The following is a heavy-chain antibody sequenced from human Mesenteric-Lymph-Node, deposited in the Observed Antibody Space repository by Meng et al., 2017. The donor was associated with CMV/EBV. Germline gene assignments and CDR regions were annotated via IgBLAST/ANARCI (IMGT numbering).Heavy chain of an antibody. V-gene: IGHV3-9*01. J-gene: IGHJ6*02. CDR1: GFTFDDYA. CDR3: VRALSGYQYYGMDV. Sequence: SLKISCAASGFTFDDYAMHWVRQAPGKGLEWVSGISWNSGSIGYADSVKGRFTISRDNSKNTLYLQMNSLRAEDTAVYYCVRALSGYQYYGMDVWGQGTTVTVSS. D-gene: IGHD5-12*01. CDR2: ISWNSGSI.